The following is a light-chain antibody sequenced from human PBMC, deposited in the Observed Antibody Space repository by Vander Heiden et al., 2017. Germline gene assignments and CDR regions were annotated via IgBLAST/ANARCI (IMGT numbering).Light chain of an antibody. V-gene: IGKV3-15*01. Sequence: ERVMTQSPDTVSVSPGERAPLSCRASENIRSNLAWYQQKPGQAPRLLIHGASTRATGSPVRFSGSGSGTEFTLTISSLQSEDLAVYYCHQYNKGPATFGQGTKLEIK. J-gene: IGKJ2*01. CDR2: GAS. CDR3: HQYNKGPAT. CDR1: ENIRSN.